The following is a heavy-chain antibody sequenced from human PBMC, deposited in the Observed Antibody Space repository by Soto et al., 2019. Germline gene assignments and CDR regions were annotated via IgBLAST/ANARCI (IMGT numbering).Heavy chain of an antibody. Sequence: SETLSLTCTVSGGSISSSNYYWGWIRQPPGKGLEWIGSIYYGGGTYYNPSRKTRVTISVDTSKNQFSLKLNSVTAADTAVYYCARQREGSRGAFDIWGQGTMVTVSS. D-gene: IGHD6-25*01. J-gene: IGHJ3*02. V-gene: IGHV4-39*01. CDR3: ARQREGSRGAFDI. CDR1: GGSISSSNYY. CDR2: IYYGGGT.